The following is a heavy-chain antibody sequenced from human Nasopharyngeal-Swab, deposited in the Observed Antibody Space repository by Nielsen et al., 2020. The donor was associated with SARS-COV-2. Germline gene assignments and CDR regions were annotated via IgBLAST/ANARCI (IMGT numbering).Heavy chain of an antibody. Sequence: GESLKISCAASGFTFSSYWMSWVRQAPGKGLEWVSAISGSGGSTYYADSVKGRFTISRDNSKNTLYLQMNSLRAEDTAVYYCAKAPDILTGYYDYWGQGTLVTVSS. V-gene: IGHV3-23*01. CDR3: AKAPDILTGYYDY. D-gene: IGHD3-9*01. CDR2: ISGSGGST. J-gene: IGHJ4*02. CDR1: GFTFSSYW.